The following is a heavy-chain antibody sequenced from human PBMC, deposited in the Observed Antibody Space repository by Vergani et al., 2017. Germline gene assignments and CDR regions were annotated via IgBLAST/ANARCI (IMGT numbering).Heavy chain of an antibody. J-gene: IGHJ6*02. Sequence: QVQLQESGPGLVRPSQTLSLTCTVSGGSISSGSYYWSWFRQPAGKGLEWIGRFYTGGGASYNPSLKSRVTISVDTSKNHFSLQLGSVTAADTAVYYCARDPLYSATWPFLLLDMDVWGQGTTVTVSS. V-gene: IGHV4-61*02. D-gene: IGHD6-13*01. CDR1: GGSISSGSYY. CDR2: FYTGGGA. CDR3: ARDPLYSATWPFLLLDMDV.